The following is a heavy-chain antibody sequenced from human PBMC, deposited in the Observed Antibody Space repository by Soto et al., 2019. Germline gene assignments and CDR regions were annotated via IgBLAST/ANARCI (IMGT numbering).Heavy chain of an antibody. J-gene: IGHJ4*02. CDR2: IYYTGGT. D-gene: IGHD2-2*01. Sequence: QVQLQESGPGLVKPSETLSLTCSVSGGSVSSGSYYWSWLRQSPEKGLEWIGYIYYTGGTKYNPSLTSRVTISADPSRNHFSLKLTSVTAADTAVYYCARLEVGLDYWGQGVLVTVSS. CDR1: GGSVSSGSYY. CDR3: ARLEVGLDY. V-gene: IGHV4-61*03.